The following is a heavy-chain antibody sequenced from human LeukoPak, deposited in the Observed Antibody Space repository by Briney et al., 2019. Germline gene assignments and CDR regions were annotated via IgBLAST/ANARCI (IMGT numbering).Heavy chain of an antibody. D-gene: IGHD5-18*01. J-gene: IGHJ6*02. V-gene: IGHV3-49*03. CDR1: GFTLGDHA. CDR3: ARGPIHLGADYGMDF. CDR2: IRSKAYRGTA. Sequence: SLRLPCNIFGFTLGDHAMSWLRQPPPKAPARIAFIRSKAYRGTAEYAASVKGRFTISRDDSKSITYLQMDSLRSEDTAVYYCARGPIHLGADYGMDFWGQGTTVTVSS.